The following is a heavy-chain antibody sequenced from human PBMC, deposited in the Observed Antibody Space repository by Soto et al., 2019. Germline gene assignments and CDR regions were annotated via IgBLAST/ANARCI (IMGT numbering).Heavy chain of an antibody. Sequence: SETLSLTCTVSGVSISSGDYYWSWIRQPPGKGLEWIGYIYYSGSTYYNPSLKSRVTISVDTSKNQFSLKLSSVTAADTAVYYCARGAPNYYDSSGYYFLDYWGQGTLVTVSS. CDR1: GVSISSGDYY. J-gene: IGHJ4*02. V-gene: IGHV4-30-4*01. D-gene: IGHD3-22*01. CDR3: ARGAPNYYDSSGYYFLDY. CDR2: IYYSGST.